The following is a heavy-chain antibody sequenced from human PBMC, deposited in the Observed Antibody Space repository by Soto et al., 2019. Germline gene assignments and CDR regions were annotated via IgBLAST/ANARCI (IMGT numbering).Heavy chain of an antibody. CDR2: ISGSGGST. CDR1: GFTFSSYA. D-gene: IGHD2-21*02. CDR3: AKEHIVVVTAIDY. V-gene: IGHV3-23*01. J-gene: IGHJ4*02. Sequence: EVQLFESGGGLVQPGGSLRLSCAASGFTFSSYAMSWVRQAPGKGLEWVSAISGSGGSTYYADCVKGRFTISRDNSKNTLYLQMNSLRAEYTAVYYCAKEHIVVVTAIDYWGQGTLVTVSS.